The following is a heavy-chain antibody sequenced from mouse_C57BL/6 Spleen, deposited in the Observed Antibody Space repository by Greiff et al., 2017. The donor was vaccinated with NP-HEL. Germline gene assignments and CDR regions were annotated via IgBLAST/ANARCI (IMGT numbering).Heavy chain of an antibody. Sequence: VQLQQPGAELVRPGTSVKLSCKASGYTFTSYWMHWVKQRPGQGLEWIGVIAPSDSYPNYNQKFKGKATLTVDTTSSTAYMQLSSLTSEDSAVYYCASGKGYAMDYWGQGTSVTVSS. V-gene: IGHV1-59*01. J-gene: IGHJ4*01. CDR1: GYTFTSYW. CDR3: ASGKGYAMDY. CDR2: IAPSDSYP.